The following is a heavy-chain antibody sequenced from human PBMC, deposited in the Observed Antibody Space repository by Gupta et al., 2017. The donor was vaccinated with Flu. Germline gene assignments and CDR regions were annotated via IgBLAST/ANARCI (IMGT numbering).Heavy chain of an antibody. J-gene: IGHJ4*02. D-gene: IGHD2-15*01. CDR3: ARKGGGHCSGGSCYSFDF. Sequence: VRQAPGQGLEWMGGIIPVLGQTNYAQKFQGRVTITADESTSTAYMEISSLRSEDTAVYYCARKGGGHCSGGSCYSFDFWGQGTLVTVSS. V-gene: IGHV1-69*01. CDR2: IIPVLGQT.